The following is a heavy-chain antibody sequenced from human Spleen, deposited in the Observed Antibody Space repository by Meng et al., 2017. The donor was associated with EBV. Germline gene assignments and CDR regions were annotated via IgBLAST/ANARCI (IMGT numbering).Heavy chain of an antibody. J-gene: IGHJ4*02. CDR2: LSYSVNT. V-gene: IGHV4-28*01. CDR3: VRYHSRGNSRTFDY. D-gene: IGHD3-22*01. Sequence: QVNLQEPGQGLVSPAAPLSFTMAVSGYSCSRCHWRRWDRQPPGNGLELIGYLSYSVNTHYNPSRNSRVTMSIHTPKKQFSLILCSDTAVDTALYYCVRYHSRGNSRTFDYWGQGTLVTVSS. CDR1: GYSCSRCHW.